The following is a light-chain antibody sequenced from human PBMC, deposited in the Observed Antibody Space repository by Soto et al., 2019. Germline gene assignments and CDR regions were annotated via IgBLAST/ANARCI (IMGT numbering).Light chain of an antibody. CDR1: QSASSSY. CDR3: QQYGSSIT. V-gene: IGKV3-20*01. CDR2: GAS. J-gene: IGKJ5*01. Sequence: EIVLTQSPGTLSLSPGERATLSCRASQSASSSYLAWYQQKPGQAPRLLIYGASSRATGIPDRFSGSGSGTNFTLTISRLETEDFAVYYCQQYGSSITFGQGTRLEIK.